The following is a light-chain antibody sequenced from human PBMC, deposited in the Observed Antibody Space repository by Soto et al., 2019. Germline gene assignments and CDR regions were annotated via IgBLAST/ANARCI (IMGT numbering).Light chain of an antibody. CDR2: NAS. CDR3: QQRSNWPPT. Sequence: PGETATLSCRASQSVRSYSAWYQQKPGQPPRLLIYNASTRATSNPARFSGGGSETDFTLTISSLEPEDFAIYYCQQRSNWPPTFGGGTKVEIK. V-gene: IGKV3-11*01. J-gene: IGKJ4*02. CDR1: QSVRSY.